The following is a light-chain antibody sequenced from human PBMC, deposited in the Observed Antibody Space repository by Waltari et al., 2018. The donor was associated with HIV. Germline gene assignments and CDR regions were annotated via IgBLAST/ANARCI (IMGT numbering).Light chain of an antibody. CDR3: SSYSSSSTLI. Sequence: QSALTQPASVSGSPGQPITISCTGTGSDVVAYDYVSWYQQHPGKAPKLMSSEVTNRPSGVSKRLSCSKSGNAASLTISGLQAEDEADYYCSSYSSSSTLIFGGGTKLTVL. CDR1: GSDVVAYDY. J-gene: IGLJ2*01. V-gene: IGLV2-14*01. CDR2: EVT.